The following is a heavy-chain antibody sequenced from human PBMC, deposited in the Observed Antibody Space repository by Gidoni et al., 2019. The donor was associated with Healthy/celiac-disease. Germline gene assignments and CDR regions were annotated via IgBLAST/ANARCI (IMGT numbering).Heavy chain of an antibody. J-gene: IGHJ6*02. V-gene: IGHV3-53*01. D-gene: IGHD1-26*01. CDR1: GFTVSSNY. CDR3: ARDRIVGATHPYYYGMDV. Sequence: EVQLVESGGGLIQPGGSLRLSCAASGFTVSSNYMSWVRQAPGKGLEWVSVIYSGGSTYYADSVKGRFTISRDNSKNTLYLQMNSLRAEDTAVYYCARDRIVGATHPYYYGMDVWGQGTTVTVSS. CDR2: IYSGGST.